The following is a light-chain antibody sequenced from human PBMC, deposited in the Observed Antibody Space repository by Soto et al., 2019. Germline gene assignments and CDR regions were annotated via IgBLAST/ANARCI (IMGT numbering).Light chain of an antibody. CDR2: AAS. J-gene: IGKJ4*01. CDR3: QQLNSYPLLT. Sequence: DIQLTQSPSFLSASVGDRVTITCRASQGISRFLAWYQQKPGKAPKLLIYAASTLQSGVPSRFSGSGSGTEFALTISSLQPEDFATYYCQQLNSYPLLTFGGGTKVEIK. CDR1: QGISRF. V-gene: IGKV1-9*01.